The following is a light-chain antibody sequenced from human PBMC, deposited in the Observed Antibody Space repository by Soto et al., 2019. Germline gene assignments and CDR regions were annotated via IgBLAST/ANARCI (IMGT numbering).Light chain of an antibody. Sequence: IVLTQSAGSLSLSPGERATLSFRASQSVGTSYFGWYHQKPGQPPRLLIYHTSTRATGIPDRFSGGGSGTDFTLTISRLEPEDFAVYYCQQFSSYPLTFGGGTKVDIK. CDR3: QQFSSYPLT. J-gene: IGKJ4*01. V-gene: IGKV3-20*01. CDR2: HTS. CDR1: QSVGTSY.